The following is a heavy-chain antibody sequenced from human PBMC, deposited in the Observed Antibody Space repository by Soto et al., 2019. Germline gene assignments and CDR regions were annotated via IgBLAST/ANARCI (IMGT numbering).Heavy chain of an antibody. J-gene: IGHJ5*02. CDR2: IYYSGST. CDR1: GGSISSYY. CDR3: ARGDSSSSGWFDP. V-gene: IGHV4-59*01. D-gene: IGHD6-6*01. Sequence: SETLSLTCTVSGGSISSYYWSWIRQPPGKGLEWIGYIYYSGSTNYNPSLKSRVTISVDTSKNQFSLKLSSVTAADTAVYYCARGDSSSSGWFDPWGQGTLVTVSS.